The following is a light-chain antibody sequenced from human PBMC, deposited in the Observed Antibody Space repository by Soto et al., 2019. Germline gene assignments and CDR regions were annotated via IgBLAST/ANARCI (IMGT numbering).Light chain of an antibody. Sequence: ESVLTQSPGSLSLSPGERATLSCRASQSISSTYIAWYQQKRGQAPRLLIFGASSRATGIPDRFSGSGSGTDFSLTISRLEPEDSAVYFCQQYVRSPYTFCPGTKVDIK. V-gene: IGKV3-20*01. CDR2: GAS. CDR3: QQYVRSPYT. CDR1: QSISSTY. J-gene: IGKJ3*01.